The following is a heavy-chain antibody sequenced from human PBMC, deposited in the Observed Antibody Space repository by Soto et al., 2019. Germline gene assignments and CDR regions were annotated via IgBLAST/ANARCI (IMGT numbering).Heavy chain of an antibody. Sequence: GGSLRLSCAASGFTFSSYSMNWVRQAPGKGLEWVSYISTSGSTIYYADSVEGRFTISRDNAKNSLYLQMNSLRDEDTAVYYRARARGYSYGYVDYWGQGTLVTVSS. D-gene: IGHD5-18*01. V-gene: IGHV3-48*02. CDR1: GFTFSSYS. CDR2: ISTSGSTI. J-gene: IGHJ4*02. CDR3: ARARGYSYGYVDY.